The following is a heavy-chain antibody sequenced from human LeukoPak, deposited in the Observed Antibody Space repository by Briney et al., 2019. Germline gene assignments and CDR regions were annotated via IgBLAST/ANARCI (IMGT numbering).Heavy chain of an antibody. V-gene: IGHV4-61*02. CDR3: ARTVVPAAPGAFDI. CDR2: INTSGST. CDR1: GASISSGSYY. J-gene: IGHJ3*02. Sequence: SETPSLTCTVSGASISSGSYYWSWIRQPAGKGLEWIGRINTSGSTNYNPSLKGRVTISLDKSKNQFSLKLSSVTAADTAVYSCARTVVPAAPGAFDIWGQGTMVTVSS. D-gene: IGHD2-2*01.